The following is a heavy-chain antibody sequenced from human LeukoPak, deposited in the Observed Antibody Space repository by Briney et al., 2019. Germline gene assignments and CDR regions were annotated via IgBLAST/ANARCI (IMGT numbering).Heavy chain of an antibody. V-gene: IGHV3-20*04. CDR3: ARDLSSSWYNFGY. D-gene: IGHD6-13*01. Sequence: GGSLRLSCADSGFTFDDYGMSWVRQAPGKGLEWVSGINWDGGSTFYADSVKGRFTISRDNAKNTLYLQMNSLRAEDTALYYCARDLSSSWYNFGYWGQGTLVVVSS. CDR2: INWDGGST. J-gene: IGHJ4*02. CDR1: GFTFDDYG.